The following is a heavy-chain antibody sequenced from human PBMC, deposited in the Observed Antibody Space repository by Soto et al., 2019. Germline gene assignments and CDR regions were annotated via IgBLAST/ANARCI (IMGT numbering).Heavy chain of an antibody. Sequence: QVQLVQSGAEVKKPGSSVKVSCKASGGTFSSYAISWVRQAPGQGLEWMGGIIPIFGTADYAQKFQGRVTLTADESTSTAYMERSSLRSEDTAVYYCASHSGSSPEGRYYYGMDVWGQGTTVTVSS. D-gene: IGHD1-26*01. V-gene: IGHV1-69*12. CDR1: GGTFSSYA. CDR2: IIPIFGTA. CDR3: ASHSGSSPEGRYYYGMDV. J-gene: IGHJ6*02.